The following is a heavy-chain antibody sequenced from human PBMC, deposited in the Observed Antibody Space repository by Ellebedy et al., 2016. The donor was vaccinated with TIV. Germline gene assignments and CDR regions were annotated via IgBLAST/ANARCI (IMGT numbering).Heavy chain of an antibody. CDR3: ARAVLRYSSGWPYYFDY. CDR1: GGSISSYY. CDR2: IYYSGST. Sequence: SETLSLTCTVPGGSISSYYWSWIRQPPGKGLEWIGYIYYSGSTNYNPSLKSRVTISVDTSKNQFSLKLSSVTAADTAVYYCARAVLRYSSGWPYYFDYWGQGTLVTVSS. D-gene: IGHD6-19*01. J-gene: IGHJ4*02. V-gene: IGHV4-59*01.